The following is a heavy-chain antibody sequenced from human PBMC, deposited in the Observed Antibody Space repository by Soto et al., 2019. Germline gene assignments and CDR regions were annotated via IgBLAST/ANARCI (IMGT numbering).Heavy chain of an antibody. CDR2: IKSKTDGGTT. CDR3: TTVSNYDILTGYYSYYYYYYMDV. CDR1: GFTFSNAW. V-gene: IGHV3-15*01. J-gene: IGHJ6*03. Sequence: GGSLRLSCAASGFTFSNAWMSWVRQAPGKGLEWVGRIKSKTDGGTTDYAAPVKGRFTISRDDSKNTLYLQTNSLKTEDTAVYYCTTVSNYDILTGYYSYYYYYYMDVWGKGTTVTVSS. D-gene: IGHD3-9*01.